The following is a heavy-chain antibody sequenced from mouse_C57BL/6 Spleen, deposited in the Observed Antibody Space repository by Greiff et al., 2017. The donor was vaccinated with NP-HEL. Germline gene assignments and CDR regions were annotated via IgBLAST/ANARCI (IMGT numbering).Heavy chain of an antibody. CDR1: GYTFTEYT. J-gene: IGHJ1*03. CDR2: FYPGSGSI. D-gene: IGHD1-1*02. Sequence: QVQLKQSGAELVKPGASVKLSCKASGYTFTEYTIHWVKQRSGQGLEWIGWFYPGSGSIKYNEKFKDKATLTADKSSSTVYMELSRLTSDDSAVXFCARHGSPFHFDGSLWYFDVWGTGTTVTVSS. V-gene: IGHV1-62-2*01. CDR3: ARHGSPFHFDGSLWYFDV.